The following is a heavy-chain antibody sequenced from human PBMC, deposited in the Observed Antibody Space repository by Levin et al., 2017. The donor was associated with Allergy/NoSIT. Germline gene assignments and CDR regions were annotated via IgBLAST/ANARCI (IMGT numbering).Heavy chain of an antibody. CDR1: GFSLSTSGEG. V-gene: IGHV2-5*02. CDR3: EHVGRIFRLVRSSYHLDD. CDR2: IYWDDDK. J-gene: IGHJ4*02. Sequence: SGPTLVKPTQTLTLTCTFSGFSLSTSGEGVAWIRQPPGKALEWLALIYWDDDKRYNTSLQSRLTITKDTSKNQVVLPMTNMDPVETATYYCEHVGRIFRLVRSSYHLDDWGQGTLVTVSS. D-gene: IGHD3/OR15-3a*01.